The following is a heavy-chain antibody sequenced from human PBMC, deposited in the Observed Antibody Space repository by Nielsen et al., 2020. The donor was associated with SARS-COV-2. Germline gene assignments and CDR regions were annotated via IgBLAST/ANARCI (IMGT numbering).Heavy chain of an antibody. V-gene: IGHV3-7*03. CDR3: VSGGRPAD. J-gene: IGHJ4*02. Sequence: GESLKISCAASGFTFDDYAMHWVRQVPGKGLEWVATIKPDGSETHYVDSVRGRLTISRDNAKNSLYLQMSSLRVEDTAVYYCVSGGRPADWGQGTLVTVSS. CDR2: IKPDGSET. D-gene: IGHD2-2*01. CDR1: GFTFDDYA.